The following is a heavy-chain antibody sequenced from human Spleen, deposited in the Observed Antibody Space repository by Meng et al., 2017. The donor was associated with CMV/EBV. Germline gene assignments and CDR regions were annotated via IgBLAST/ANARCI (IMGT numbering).Heavy chain of an antibody. V-gene: IGHV3-21*01. CDR2: VSSSSAYI. CDR1: GFTFSTYS. CDR3: ANHKALDM. J-gene: IGHJ3*02. Sequence: GESLKISCAASGFTFSTYSMTWVRQAPGKGLEWVSSVSSSSAYIYYADSVKGRFTISRDNAKNSLYLQMNSLRAEDTAVYYCANHKALDMWGPGTMVTVSS.